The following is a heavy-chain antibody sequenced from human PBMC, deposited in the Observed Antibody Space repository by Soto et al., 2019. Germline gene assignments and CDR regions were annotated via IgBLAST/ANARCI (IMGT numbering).Heavy chain of an antibody. CDR2: IYYSGST. CDR3: ARGGRRSPGMDV. V-gene: IGHV4-31*03. J-gene: IGHJ6*02. Sequence: PSETLSLTCTVSGGSISSGGYYWSWIRQHPGKGLEWIGYIYYSGSTYYNPSLKSRVTISVDTSKNQFSLKLSSVTAADTAVYYRARGGRRSPGMDVWGQGTTVTVS. CDR1: GGSISSGGYY.